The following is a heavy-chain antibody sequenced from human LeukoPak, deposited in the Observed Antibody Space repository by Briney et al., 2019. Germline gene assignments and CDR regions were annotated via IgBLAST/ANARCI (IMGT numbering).Heavy chain of an antibody. Sequence: PGGSLRLSCAASGFTFSSYSMTWVRQAPGKGLEWVSSISSSSNYIYYAGSVKGRFTISRDNAKNSLYLQMNSLRAEDTAVYYCARLAVAGLGFDYWGHGTLVTASS. J-gene: IGHJ4*01. D-gene: IGHD6-19*01. CDR3: ARLAVAGLGFDY. V-gene: IGHV3-21*06. CDR1: GFTFSSYS. CDR2: ISSSSNYI.